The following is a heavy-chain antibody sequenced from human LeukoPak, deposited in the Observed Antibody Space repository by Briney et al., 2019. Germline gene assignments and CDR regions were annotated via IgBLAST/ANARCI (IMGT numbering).Heavy chain of an antibody. CDR3: CGSGWFAGPFGY. D-gene: IGHD6-19*01. Sequence: SETLSLTCSVSGGSITKNGYYWGWIRQSPETGLEWIGSMHYSGSTYYNPSLNSRVTISVDTSKNQFSLKLTSVTAADMAVYYCCGSGWFAGPFGYWGQGALVTVSS. J-gene: IGHJ4*02. CDR2: MHYSGST. CDR1: GGSITKNGYY. V-gene: IGHV4-39*07.